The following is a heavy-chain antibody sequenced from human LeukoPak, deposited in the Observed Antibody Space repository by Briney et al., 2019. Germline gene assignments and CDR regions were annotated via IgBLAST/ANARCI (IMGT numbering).Heavy chain of an antibody. CDR2: IYSGGST. V-gene: IGHV3-66*01. CDR3: ARDGGSGWSDAFDI. Sequence: GGSLRLSCAASGFTVSSNYMSWVRQAPGKGLEWVSVIYSGGSTCYADSVKGRFTISRDNSKNTLYLQMNSLRAEDTAVYYCARDGGSGWSDAFDIWGQGTMVTVSS. J-gene: IGHJ3*02. D-gene: IGHD6-19*01. CDR1: GFTVSSNY.